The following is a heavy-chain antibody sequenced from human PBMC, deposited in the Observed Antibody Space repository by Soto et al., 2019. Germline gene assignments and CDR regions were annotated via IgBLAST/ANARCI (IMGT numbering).Heavy chain of an antibody. CDR3: ARDRYSGYDCFDY. CDR2: IWYDGSNK. Sequence: GGSLRLSCAASGFTFSSYGMHWVRQAPGKGLEWVAVIWYDGSNKYYADSVKGRFTISRDNSKNTLYLQMNSLRAEDTAVYYCARDRYSGYDCFDYWGQGTLVTVSS. CDR1: GFTFSSYG. V-gene: IGHV3-33*01. J-gene: IGHJ4*02. D-gene: IGHD5-12*01.